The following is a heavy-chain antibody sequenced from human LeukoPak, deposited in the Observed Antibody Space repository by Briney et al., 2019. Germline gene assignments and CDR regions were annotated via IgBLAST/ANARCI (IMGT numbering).Heavy chain of an antibody. CDR2: ISRSSNTI. D-gene: IGHD3/OR15-3a*01. V-gene: IGHV3-48*01. CDR3: ARDFRLHTTADAFDI. CDR1: GFIFSDYD. J-gene: IGHJ3*02. Sequence: GGSLRLSCTASGFIFSDYDMEWVRQAPGKGLEWISHISRSSNTIYYADSVKGRFTTSRDNAKNSLYLELNSLRAEDTAVYYCARDFRLHTTADAFDIWGQGTMVTVSS.